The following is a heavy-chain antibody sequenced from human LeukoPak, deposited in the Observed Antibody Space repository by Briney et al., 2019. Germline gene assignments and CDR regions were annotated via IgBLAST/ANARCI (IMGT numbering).Heavy chain of an antibody. CDR1: GGSISSYY. CDR3: TRDNGFFDY. V-gene: IGHV4-59*01. CDR2: ICYSGST. D-gene: IGHD5-24*01. Sequence: PSETLSLTCTVSGGSISSYYWNWIRQPPGKGLEWIGYICYSGSTNYNPSLKSRVTISVDTSKNQFSLKLASVTAADTAVYYCTRDNGFFDYWGQGTLVTVFS. J-gene: IGHJ4*02.